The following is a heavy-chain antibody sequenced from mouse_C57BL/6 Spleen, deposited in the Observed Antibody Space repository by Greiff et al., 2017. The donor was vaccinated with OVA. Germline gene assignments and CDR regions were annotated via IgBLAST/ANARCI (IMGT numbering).Heavy chain of an antibody. CDR2: ISSGGDYI. Sequence: EVKVVESGEGLVKPGGSLKLSCAASGFTFSSYAMSWVRQTPEKRLEWVAYISSGGDYIYYADTVKGRFTFSRDTARNTLYLQMSSLKSEDTAMYYCTRDRHYYGGSPAWFAYWGQGTLVTVSA. V-gene: IGHV5-9-1*02. J-gene: IGHJ3*01. CDR1: GFTFSSYA. CDR3: TRDRHYYGGSPAWFAY. D-gene: IGHD1-1*01.